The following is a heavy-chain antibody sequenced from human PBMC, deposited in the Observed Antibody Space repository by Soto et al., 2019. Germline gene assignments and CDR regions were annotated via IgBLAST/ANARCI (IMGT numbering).Heavy chain of an antibody. D-gene: IGHD3-16*01. CDR2: ISGSGGST. V-gene: IGHV3-23*01. CDR1: GFTFSSYA. J-gene: IGHJ6*02. Sequence: HPGGSLRLSCAASGFTFSSYAMSWVRQAPGKGLEWVSAISGSGGSTYYADSVKGRFTISRDNSKNTLYLQMNSLRAEDTAVYYCAKDWGRSVPYGMDVWGQGTTVTVSS. CDR3: AKDWGRSVPYGMDV.